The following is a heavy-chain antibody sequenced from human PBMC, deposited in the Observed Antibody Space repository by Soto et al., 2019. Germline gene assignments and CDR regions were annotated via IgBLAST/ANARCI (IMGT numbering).Heavy chain of an antibody. V-gene: IGHV4-59*01. CDR3: ARVYAYYFDY. CDR2: FYDSGST. J-gene: IGHJ4*02. Sequence: PSETLSFTCTVSGGSISSYYWSWIRQPPGKGLEWIGYFYDSGSTNYNPSLKSRVTISVDTSKNQFSLKLSSVTAADTAVYYCARVYAYYFDYWGQGTLVTVSS. D-gene: IGHD2-8*01. CDR1: GGSISSYY.